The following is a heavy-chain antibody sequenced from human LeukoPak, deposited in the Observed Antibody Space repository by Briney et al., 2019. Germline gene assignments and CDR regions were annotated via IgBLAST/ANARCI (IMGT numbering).Heavy chain of an antibody. CDR3: ARESGDRIYYFDY. D-gene: IGHD4-17*01. CDR2: INHSGST. J-gene: IGHJ4*02. V-gene: IGHV4-34*01. CDR1: GGSFSGYY. Sequence: SETLSLTCAVYGGSFSGYYWSWIRQPPGKGLEWIGEINHSGSTNYNPSLKSRVTISVDTSKNQFSLKLSSVTAADTAVYYCARESGDRIYYFDYWGQGTLVTVSS.